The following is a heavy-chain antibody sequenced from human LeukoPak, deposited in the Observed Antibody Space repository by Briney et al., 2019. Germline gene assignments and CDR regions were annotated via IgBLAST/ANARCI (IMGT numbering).Heavy chain of an antibody. D-gene: IGHD3-22*01. CDR3: ARLVVGGGYYEDY. Sequence: ASVKVSCKASRYVFTSYGISWVRQAPGQGLEWMGWISAYNGNTNYAQKVQGRVTMTTDTSTSTAYMELRSLRSDDTAVYYCARLVVGGGYYEDYWGQGTLVNVSS. J-gene: IGHJ4*02. V-gene: IGHV1-18*01. CDR1: RYVFTSYG. CDR2: ISAYNGNT.